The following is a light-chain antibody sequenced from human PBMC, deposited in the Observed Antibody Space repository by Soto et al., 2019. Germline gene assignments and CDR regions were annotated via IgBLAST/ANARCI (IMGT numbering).Light chain of an antibody. Sequence: QSVLTQPASVSGSPGQSITISCTGTSSDVGGYNYVSWHQQHPGKAPKLMIYEVSNRPSGVSNRFSGSKSGNTASLTISGLQAEDEADYYCSSCTRTSHVVFGGGTKLTVL. V-gene: IGLV2-14*01. CDR3: SSCTRTSHVV. CDR2: EVS. J-gene: IGLJ2*01. CDR1: SSDVGGYNY.